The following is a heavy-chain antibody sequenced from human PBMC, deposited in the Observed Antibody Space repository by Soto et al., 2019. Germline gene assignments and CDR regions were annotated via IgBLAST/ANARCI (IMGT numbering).Heavy chain of an antibody. CDR2: ISGSGGST. Sequence: PGGSLRLSCAASGFTFSSYSMSWVRQAPGKGLEWVPAISGSGGSTYYADSVKGRFTISRDNSKNTLYLQMNSLRAEDTAVYYCAKVVEYYDILTGYPAPPHFRYWGRGTLFTFSS. V-gene: IGHV3-23*01. J-gene: IGHJ4*02. CDR3: AKVVEYYDILTGYPAPPHFRY. D-gene: IGHD3-9*01. CDR1: GFTFSSYS.